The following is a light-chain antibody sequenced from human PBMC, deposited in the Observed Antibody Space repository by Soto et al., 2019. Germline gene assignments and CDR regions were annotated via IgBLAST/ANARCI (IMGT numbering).Light chain of an antibody. Sequence: DIVMTQSPDSLAVSLGERATINCKSSQSVLYSSNNKNYLTWYQQKPGQPPKLLIYWASNRESGVPDRFSGSGTGTDFTLTISSLQAEDVAVYFCQQYYVTPRFGQGTKVEIK. CDR3: QQYYVTPR. CDR2: WAS. CDR1: QSVLYSSNNKNY. V-gene: IGKV4-1*01. J-gene: IGKJ1*01.